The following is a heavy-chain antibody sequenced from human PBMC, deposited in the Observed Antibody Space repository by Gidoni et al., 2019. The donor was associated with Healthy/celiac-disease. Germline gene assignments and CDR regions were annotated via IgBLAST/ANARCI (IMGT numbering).Heavy chain of an antibody. CDR2: IYYSGST. CDR3: ASSIAAAGMNWFDP. Sequence: QVQLQESGPGLAKPSETLSLTCTVSGGSISSYYWSWIRQPPGKGLEWIGYIYYSGSTNYNPSRKSRVTISVDTSKNQFSLKLSSVTAADTAVYYCASSIAAAGMNWFDPWGQGTLVTVSS. V-gene: IGHV4-59*01. D-gene: IGHD6-13*01. J-gene: IGHJ5*02. CDR1: GGSISSYY.